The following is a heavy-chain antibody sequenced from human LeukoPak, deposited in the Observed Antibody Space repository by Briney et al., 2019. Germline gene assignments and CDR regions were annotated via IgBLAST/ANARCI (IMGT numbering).Heavy chain of an antibody. Sequence: QSLRLSCTVSGFNFGDFAMSWVRQAPGKGLEWLGFIRSTIYGGTTDYAASVKGRFTISRDDSKSIAYLQMNSLKTEDTAMYYCTRDYPASFDVWGQGTLVTVSS. CDR1: GFNFGDFA. CDR3: TRDYPASFDV. J-gene: IGHJ3*01. V-gene: IGHV3-49*04. CDR2: IRSTIYGGTT.